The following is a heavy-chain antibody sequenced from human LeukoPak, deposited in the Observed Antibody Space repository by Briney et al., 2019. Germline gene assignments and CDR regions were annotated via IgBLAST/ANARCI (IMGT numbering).Heavy chain of an antibody. CDR2: ISNDGGSE. CDR1: GFSFSSYA. D-gene: IGHD6-13*01. Sequence: GGSLRLSCAASGFSFSSYAMHWVRQPPGKGPEWVAIISNDGGSEYYADSVKGRFTISRDSSKNTLYLQMNSLRPDDTAVYYCARVAVIAAPAWGQGALVIVSS. V-gene: IGHV3-30*01. CDR3: ARVAVIAAPA. J-gene: IGHJ5*02.